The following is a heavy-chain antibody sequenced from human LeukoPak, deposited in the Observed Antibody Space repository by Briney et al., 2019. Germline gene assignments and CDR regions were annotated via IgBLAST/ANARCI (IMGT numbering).Heavy chain of an antibody. CDR1: GFTFSSYA. J-gene: IGHJ4*02. CDR3: AKDRGVVTMYFDC. V-gene: IGHV3-23*01. CDR2: ISGSDGST. Sequence: GGSLRLSCAASGFTFSSYAMSGVRQAPGKGLEWVSAISGSDGSTYYADSVKGRFTISRDNSKNTLYLQINSLRAEDTAVYYCAKDRGVVTMYFDCWGQGTLVTVSS. D-gene: IGHD4-23*01.